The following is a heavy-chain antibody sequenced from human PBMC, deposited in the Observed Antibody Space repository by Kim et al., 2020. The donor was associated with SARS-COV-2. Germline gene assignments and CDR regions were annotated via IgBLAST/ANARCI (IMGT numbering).Heavy chain of an antibody. V-gene: IGHV4-39*01. D-gene: IGHD3-3*01. Sequence: KSRVTISVDTSKTQFSLKLSSVTAADTAVYYCARHPPYYDFWSGFIAFDIWGQGTMVTVSS. J-gene: IGHJ3*02. CDR3: ARHPPYYDFWSGFIAFDI.